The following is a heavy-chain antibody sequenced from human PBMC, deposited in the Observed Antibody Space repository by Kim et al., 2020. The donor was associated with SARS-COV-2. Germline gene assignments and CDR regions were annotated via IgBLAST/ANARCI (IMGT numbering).Heavy chain of an antibody. V-gene: IGHV3-30*02. J-gene: IGHJ4*02. CDR3: AKAGRSGYIGRGVFDY. Sequence: SRNGRFTLSRDKSKNTLYLQMNSLEAEDTAVYYCAKAGRSGYIGRGVFDYWGQGTLVTVSS. D-gene: IGHD3-3*01.